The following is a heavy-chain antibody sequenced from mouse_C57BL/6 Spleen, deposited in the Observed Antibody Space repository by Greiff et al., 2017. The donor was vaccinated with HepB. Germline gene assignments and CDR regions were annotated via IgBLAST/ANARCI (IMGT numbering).Heavy chain of an antibody. CDR2: ISSGGSYT. CDR1: GFTFSSYG. CDR3: ARHGRFGY. V-gene: IGHV5-6*01. J-gene: IGHJ2*01. Sequence: VQLQQSGGDLVKPGGSLKLSCAASGFTFSSYGMSWVRQTPDKRLEWVATISSGGSYTYYPDSVKGRFTIYRANAKNTLYLQMSSLKSEDTAMYYCARHGRFGYWGQGTTLTVSS.